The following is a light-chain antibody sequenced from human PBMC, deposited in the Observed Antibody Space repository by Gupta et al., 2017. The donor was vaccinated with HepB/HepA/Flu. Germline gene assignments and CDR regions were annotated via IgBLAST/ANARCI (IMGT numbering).Light chain of an antibody. CDR3: AAWDDSRNGVV. V-gene: IGLV1-44*01. CDR2: SNN. J-gene: IGLJ2*01. CDR1: SSNIGSNT. Sequence: QSVLTQPPSASGTPGQRVTISCSGSSSNIGSNTVNWYQQLPGTAPNLLIYSNNQRPSGVPDRFSGSKSGTSASLAISGLQAEDEADYYCAAWDDSRNGVVFGGGTKLTVL.